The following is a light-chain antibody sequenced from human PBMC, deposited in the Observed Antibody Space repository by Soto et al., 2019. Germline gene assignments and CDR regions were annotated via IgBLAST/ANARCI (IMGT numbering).Light chain of an antibody. CDR3: QQYGTYPLT. CDR1: QTVSSY. CDR2: SAS. Sequence: TQSPATLSGSVGERVTITCRASQTVSSYLAWHRQKPGKAPKLLIYSASTWESGVPSRFSGSGSGTEFTLTISSLQPEDFAAYHCQQYGTYPLTFGGGTKVDIK. V-gene: IGKV1-5*01. J-gene: IGKJ4*01.